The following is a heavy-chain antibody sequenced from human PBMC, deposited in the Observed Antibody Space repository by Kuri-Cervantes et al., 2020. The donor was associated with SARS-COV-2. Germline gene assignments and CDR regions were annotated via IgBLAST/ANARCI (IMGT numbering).Heavy chain of an antibody. J-gene: IGHJ1*01. CDR2: ISSSSYI. Sequence: GGSLRLSCAASGFTFSSYSMNWVRQAPGKGLEWVSSISSSSYIYYADSVKGRFTISRDNSKNTLYLQMNSLRAEDTAVYYCAKVGGHREYFQNWGQGTLVTVSS. CDR3: AKVGGHREYFQN. CDR1: GFTFSSYS. V-gene: IGHV3-21*04. D-gene: IGHD3-16*01.